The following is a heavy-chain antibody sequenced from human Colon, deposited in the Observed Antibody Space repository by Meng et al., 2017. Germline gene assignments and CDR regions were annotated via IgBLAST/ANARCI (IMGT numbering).Heavy chain of an antibody. CDR2: LSYGGST. J-gene: IGHJ4*02. Sequence: QVQLQESGPGLVKPSQTASLTRPVSGGFLNSDYFYWSWIRQSPGGGLEWIGLLSYGGSTFYNPSLRSRVAISADTSKSQFSLYLRSVTAADTAVYYCAREWRHYYGAGSFDHWGQGALVTVSS. D-gene: IGHD3-10*01. V-gene: IGHV4-30-4*01. CDR3: AREWRHYYGAGSFDH. CDR1: GGFLNSDYFY.